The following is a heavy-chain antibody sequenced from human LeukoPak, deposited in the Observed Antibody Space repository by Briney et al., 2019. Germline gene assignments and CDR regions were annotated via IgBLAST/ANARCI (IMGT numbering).Heavy chain of an antibody. V-gene: IGHV3-74*01. CDR2: INGDGSST. Sequence: PGGSLRLSCAASGITFSDHWMHWVRQAPGKGLVWVSRINGDGSSTSYADSVKGRFTISRDNAKNTLYLQMNSLRAEDTAVYYCAREMAGYSGYGKDWFDPWGQGTLVTVSS. CDR1: GITFSDHW. D-gene: IGHD5-12*01. CDR3: AREMAGYSGYGKDWFDP. J-gene: IGHJ5*02.